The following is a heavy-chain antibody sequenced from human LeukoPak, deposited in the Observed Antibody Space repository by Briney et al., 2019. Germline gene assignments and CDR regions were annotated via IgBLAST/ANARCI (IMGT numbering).Heavy chain of an antibody. CDR1: GFTFRNYG. CDR3: AKDPGPSVSGFYMDV. CDR2: IWSDGNNR. Sequence: PGGSLRLSCAASGFTFRNYGMHWVRQATGKGLEWVSFIWSDGNNRFYADSVKGRFTISRDNSKNMLCLQMDTLRAEDTALYYCAKDPGPSVSGFYMDVWGKGTPVIVSS. V-gene: IGHV3-30*02. J-gene: IGHJ6*03. D-gene: IGHD2-8*02.